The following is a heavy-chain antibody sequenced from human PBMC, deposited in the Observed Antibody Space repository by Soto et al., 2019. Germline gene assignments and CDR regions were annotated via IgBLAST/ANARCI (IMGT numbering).Heavy chain of an antibody. J-gene: IGHJ4*02. Sequence: EVQLVESGGGLVQPGRSLRLSCAASGFTFDDYAMHWVRQAPGKGLEWVSGISWNRGSIGYADSVKGRFTISRDNAKNTLYVQMNSLRAEDTALYYCATDRVYGETVFDYWGQGTMVTVSS. CDR3: ATDRVYGETVFDY. D-gene: IGHD4-17*01. CDR2: ISWNRGSI. CDR1: GFTFDDYA. V-gene: IGHV3-9*01.